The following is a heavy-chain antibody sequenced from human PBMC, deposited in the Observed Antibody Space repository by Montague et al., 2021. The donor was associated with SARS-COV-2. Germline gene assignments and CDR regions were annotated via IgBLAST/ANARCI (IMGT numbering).Heavy chain of an antibody. CDR2: IGVSDTYI. J-gene: IGHJ6*03. CDR3: ARDRRFLEWNPYYMDV. D-gene: IGHD3-3*01. CDR1: GFTFSSYS. V-gene: IGHV3-21*01. Sequence: SLSLSFSASGFTFSSYSMNWVRQAPGKGLEWVSSIGVSDTYIYYADSVKGRFTISRDNGKNSLCLQMNSLRAEDTAVYYCARDRRFLEWNPYYMDVWGKGTTVTVSS.